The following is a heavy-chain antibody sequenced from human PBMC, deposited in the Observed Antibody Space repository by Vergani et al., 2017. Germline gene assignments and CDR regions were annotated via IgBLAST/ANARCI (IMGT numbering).Heavy chain of an antibody. V-gene: IGHV4-39*01. D-gene: IGHD2-2*01. CDR1: GGSISSSSYY. CDR2: IYYSGST. J-gene: IGHJ5*02. CDR3: ARGRRCSTSQRKNWFDP. Sequence: QVQLQESGPGLVKPSETLSLTCTVSGGSISSSSYYWGWIRQPPGKGLEWIGSIYYSGSTYYNPSLKSRVTISVDTSKNQFSLKLSSVTAADTAVYDWARGRRCSTSQRKNWFDPWGQGTLVTVSS.